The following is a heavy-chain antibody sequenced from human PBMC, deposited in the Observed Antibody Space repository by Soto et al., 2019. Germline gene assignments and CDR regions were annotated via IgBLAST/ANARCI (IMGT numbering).Heavy chain of an antibody. J-gene: IGHJ4*02. V-gene: IGHV1-69*01. D-gene: IGHD5-18*01. CDR3: ARSSRGIQLLG. CDR1: GGSFISYA. CDR2: IIPIFGTA. Sequence: SVKVSCNAVGGSFISYASIWGRQAPGQGLEWMGGIIPIFGTANYAQKFQGRVTITADESTSTAYMELSSLRSEDTAVYYCARSSRGIQLLGWGQGTLVTVPS.